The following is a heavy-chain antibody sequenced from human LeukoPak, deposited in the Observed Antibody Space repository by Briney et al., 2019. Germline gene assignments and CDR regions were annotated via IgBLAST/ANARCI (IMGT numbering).Heavy chain of an antibody. CDR3: ARGVEYFDY. CDR1: AGSIRDHY. Sequence: SETLSLTCTVTAGSIRDHYWSWLRQPPGKELEWVGYVYYTGSTIYNPSLRSRVSLSADTSKNQFSLVLTSVTAADTAVYYCARGVEYFDYWGQGSLVIVSS. V-gene: IGHV4-59*11. CDR2: VYYTGST. D-gene: IGHD1-1*01. J-gene: IGHJ4*02.